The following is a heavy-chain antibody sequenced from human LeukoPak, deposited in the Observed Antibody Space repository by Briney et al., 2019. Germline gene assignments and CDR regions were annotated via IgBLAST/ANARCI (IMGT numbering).Heavy chain of an antibody. V-gene: IGHV4-59*08. CDR1: GDSISGYY. J-gene: IGHJ4*02. CDR3: ARRRYYDSSGLWYYFDS. CDR2: IFYSGST. D-gene: IGHD3-22*01. Sequence: SETLSLTCTVSGDSISGYYWNWIRQPPGKELEWIGQIFYSGSTNYNPSLKSRVTMSIDTSKNQFSLSLSSVTAADTAVYYCARRRYYDSSGLWYYFDSWGQGTLVTVSS.